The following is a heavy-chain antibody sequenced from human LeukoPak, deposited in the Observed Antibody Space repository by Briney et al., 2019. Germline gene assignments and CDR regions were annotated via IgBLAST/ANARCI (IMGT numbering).Heavy chain of an antibody. CDR1: GFTFHIYA. CDR2: INGGGYGT. V-gene: IGHV3-23*01. D-gene: IGHD4-23*01. J-gene: IGHJ4*02. Sequence: PGGSLRLSCAASGFTFHIYAMNWVRQAPGKGLEWVSAINGGGYGTYYAGSVRGRFTIYRDNSKNTLYLQMNSLRAEDTAVYYCARDYGGDAGLDYWGQGTLVTVSS. CDR3: ARDYGGDAGLDY.